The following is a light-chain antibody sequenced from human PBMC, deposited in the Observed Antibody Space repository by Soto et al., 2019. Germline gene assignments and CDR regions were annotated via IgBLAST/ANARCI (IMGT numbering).Light chain of an antibody. Sequence: DIQMTQSPSSLSASVGDRVTITCRASQGISDYVAWYQQKPGKVPKLLIYGASILQSGVPSRFSGSGSGTYCTLTITSLQPEDVARYYCQKYDSAPFTFGPGTEVDFK. CDR3: QKYDSAPFT. CDR2: GAS. V-gene: IGKV1-27*01. J-gene: IGKJ3*01. CDR1: QGISDY.